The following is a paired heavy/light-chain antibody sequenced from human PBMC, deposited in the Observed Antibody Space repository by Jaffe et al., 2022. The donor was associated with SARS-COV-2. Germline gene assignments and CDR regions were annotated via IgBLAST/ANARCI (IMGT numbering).Heavy chain of an antibody. Sequence: QLQLQESGPGLVKPSETLSLTCTVSGGSISSSSYYWGWIRQPPGKGLEWIGSIYYSGSTYYNPSLKSRVTISVDTSKNQFSLKLSSVTAADTAVYYCARLGFYYYDSSGYYSGYFDYWGQGTLVTVSS. J-gene: IGHJ4*02. V-gene: IGHV4-39*01. CDR1: GGSISSSSYY. D-gene: IGHD3-22*01. CDR3: ARLGFYYYDSSGYYSGYFDY. CDR2: IYYSGST.
Light chain of an antibody. J-gene: IGKJ5*01. CDR1: QGISSY. CDR2: AAS. CDR3: QQYYSYPGVT. Sequence: AIRMTQSPSSFSASTGDRVTITCRASQGISSYLAWYQQKPGKAPKLLIYAASTLQSGVPSRFSGSGSGTDFTLTISCLQSEDFATYYCQQYYSYPGVTFGQGTRLEIK. V-gene: IGKV1-8*01.